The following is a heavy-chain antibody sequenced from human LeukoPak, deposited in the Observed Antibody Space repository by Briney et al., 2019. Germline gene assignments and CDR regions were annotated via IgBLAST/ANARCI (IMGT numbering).Heavy chain of an antibody. V-gene: IGHV4-59*01. CDR1: GGSISSYY. J-gene: IGHJ4*02. CDR3: ARGSGNDYPEYFDY. D-gene: IGHD5-12*01. CDR2: IYYSGST. Sequence: PSETLSLTCTVSGGSISSYYWSWIRQPPGKGLEWIGYIYYSGSTNYNPSLKSRVTISVDTSKNQFSLKLSSVTAADTAVYYCARGSGNDYPEYFDYWGQGTLVTVSS.